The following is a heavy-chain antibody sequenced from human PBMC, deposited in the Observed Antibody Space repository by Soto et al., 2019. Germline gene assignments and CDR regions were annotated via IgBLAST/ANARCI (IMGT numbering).Heavy chain of an antibody. CDR2: ISGSGDRI. V-gene: IGHV3-23*01. D-gene: IGHD3-10*01. CDR3: ARSLWFGEVRGAFDG. J-gene: IGHJ3*01. CDR1: GFSFSSYA. Sequence: EVLLLQSGGGLIQPGGSLRLSCAASGFSFSSYAMNWVRQAPGKGLEWVSVISGSGDRISFADSVKGRFNISRDKSESTVSLQMNSLRVEDTAVYYCARSLWFGEVRGAFDGWGQGTIVSV.